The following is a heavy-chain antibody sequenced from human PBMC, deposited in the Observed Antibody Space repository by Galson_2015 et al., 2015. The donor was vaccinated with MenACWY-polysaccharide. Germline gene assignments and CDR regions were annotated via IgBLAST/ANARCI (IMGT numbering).Heavy chain of an antibody. J-gene: IGHJ6*02. Sequence: ETLSLTCTVSGVSVSSTSYHWSWIRQPPGKGLEWIAYVYNSGSTKYNPSLKSRVTILVDTSKNQFSLKLSSVNAADTAVYYCARWIHDSSPSVLRGVDVWGQGTTVTVS. CDR3: ARWIHDSSPSVLRGVDV. D-gene: IGHD6-6*01. CDR1: GVSVSSTSYH. V-gene: IGHV4-61*01. CDR2: VYNSGST.